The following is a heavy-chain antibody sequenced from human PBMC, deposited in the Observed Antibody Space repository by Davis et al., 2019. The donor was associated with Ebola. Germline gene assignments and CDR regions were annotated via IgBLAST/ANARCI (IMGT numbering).Heavy chain of an antibody. J-gene: IGHJ6*03. CDR1: GFTFSSYA. CDR2: ISGSGGST. CDR3: AKAPYGWGIEGGYYYYYMDV. D-gene: IGHD1-26*01. V-gene: IGHV3-23*01. Sequence: PGGSLRLSCAASGFTFSSYAMSWVRQAPGKGLEWVSAISGSGGSTYYADSVKGRFTISRDNSKNTLYLQMNSLRAEDTAVYYCAKAPYGWGIEGGYYYYYMDVWGKGTTVTVSS.